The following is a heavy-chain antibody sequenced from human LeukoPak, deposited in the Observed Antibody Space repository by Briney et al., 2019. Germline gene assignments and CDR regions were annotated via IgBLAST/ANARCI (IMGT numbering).Heavy chain of an antibody. Sequence: ASVTVSCKASGYTFTSYYMHWVRQAPGQGLEWMGIINPSGGSTSYAQKFQGRVTMTRDTSTSTVYMELSSLRSEDTAVYYCARSYDSSGYYYPRWAFDYWGQGTLVTVSS. J-gene: IGHJ4*02. CDR1: GYTFTSYY. V-gene: IGHV1-46*01. D-gene: IGHD3-22*01. CDR2: INPSGGST. CDR3: ARSYDSSGYYYPRWAFDY.